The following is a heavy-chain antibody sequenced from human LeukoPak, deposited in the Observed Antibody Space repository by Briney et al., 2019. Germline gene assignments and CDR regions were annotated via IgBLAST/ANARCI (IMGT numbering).Heavy chain of an antibody. CDR1: GYTFTIYD. D-gene: IGHD1-26*01. CDR2: MNPNSGNT. V-gene: IGHV1-8*03. Sequence: ASVKVSCKASGYTFTIYDINWVRQATGQGLEWMGWMNPNSGNTGYAQKFQGRVTITRNTSMSTAYMELSSLRSEDTAVYYCARSKGGIVGATGYWGQGTLVTVSS. J-gene: IGHJ4*02. CDR3: ARSKGGIVGATGY.